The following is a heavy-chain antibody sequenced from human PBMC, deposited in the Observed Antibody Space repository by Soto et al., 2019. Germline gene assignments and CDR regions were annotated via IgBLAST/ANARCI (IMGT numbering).Heavy chain of an antibody. CDR2: INHSGSA. CDR1: GGSFSGYI. V-gene: IGHV4-34*01. Sequence: SETLSLTCDVYGGSFSGYIWTWIRQTPGRGLQWIGQINHSGSANYNPSLRSRVTISVHTSNSQFSLELSSVTAADTAVYYCARGLISGSHYSGGWYYFDSWGQGTQVTVSS. CDR3: ARGLISGSHYSGGWYYFDS. J-gene: IGHJ4*02. D-gene: IGHD1-26*01.